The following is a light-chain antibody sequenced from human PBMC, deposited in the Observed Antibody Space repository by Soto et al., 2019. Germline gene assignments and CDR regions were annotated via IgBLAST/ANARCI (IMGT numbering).Light chain of an antibody. CDR3: QQYNTYSS. CDR2: DAS. Sequence: DIPMTQSPSTLSASVGDRVTITCRASQSSSSWLAWYQQRPGKAPKLLIYDASSLEGGVPSRFSGSGSETEFTLTINSLQPDDFATYYCQQYNTYSSFGQGTKVEIK. CDR1: QSSSSW. J-gene: IGKJ1*01. V-gene: IGKV1-5*01.